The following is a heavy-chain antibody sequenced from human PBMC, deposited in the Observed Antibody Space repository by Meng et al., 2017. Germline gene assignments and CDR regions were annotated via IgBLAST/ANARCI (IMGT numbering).Heavy chain of an antibody. CDR2: ISYDGTNK. D-gene: IGHD3-22*01. CDR3: AKPPYDSSGYYYDY. CDR1: GFTFSSYG. V-gene: IGHV3-30*18. Sequence: QVQLVESGGGVVQPGRSLRLCCAASGFTFSSYGMQWVRQAPGKGLEWVAVISYDGTNKYYEDSLKGRFTISRDNSKNTLYLQMNSLRDEDTAVYYCAKPPYDSSGYYYDYWGQGTLVTVSS. J-gene: IGHJ4*02.